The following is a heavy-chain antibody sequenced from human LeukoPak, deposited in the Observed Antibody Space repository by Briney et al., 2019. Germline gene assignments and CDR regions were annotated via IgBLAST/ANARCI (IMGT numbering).Heavy chain of an antibody. D-gene: IGHD6-19*01. CDR3: ARGKAVAGSGGTVFDY. V-gene: IGHV3-21*01. CDR1: GFTFSSYG. CDR2: ISSSSSYI. Sequence: GGSLRLSCAASGFTFSSYGMHWVRQAPGKGLEWVSSISSSSSYIYYADSVKGRFTISRDNAKNSLYLQMNSLRAEDTAVYYCARGKAVAGSGGTVFDYWGQGTLVTVSS. J-gene: IGHJ4*02.